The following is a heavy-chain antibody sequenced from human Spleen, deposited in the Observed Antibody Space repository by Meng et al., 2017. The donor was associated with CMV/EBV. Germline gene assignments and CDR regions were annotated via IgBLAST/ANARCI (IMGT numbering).Heavy chain of an antibody. D-gene: IGHD3-10*01. CDR2: INPDSGGT. CDR1: GYSFTDYY. Sequence: CKASGYSFTDYYMHWVRQAPGQGLEWMGRINPDSGGTDYAHKFQGRVTMTRDTSISTAYMELSRLTSDDTAVYCCARRYGTGSYRDFWGRGTLVTVSS. CDR3: ARRYGTGSYRDF. V-gene: IGHV1-2*06. J-gene: IGHJ4*02.